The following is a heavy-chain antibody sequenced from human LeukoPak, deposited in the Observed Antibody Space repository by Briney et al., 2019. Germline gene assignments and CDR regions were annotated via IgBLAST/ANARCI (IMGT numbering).Heavy chain of an antibody. CDR2: IDSTSTYI. CDR1: GFTFITYS. CDR3: VAAAGYYFDY. D-gene: IGHD6-25*01. Sequence: GGSLRLSCAASGFTFITYSMNWVRQAPGKGLEWVSAIDSTSTYIFYADSLKGRVTISRDNAKNSLILHMNSLRAEDTAVYYCVAAAGYYFDYWGQGTLVTVSS. J-gene: IGHJ4*02. V-gene: IGHV3-21*01.